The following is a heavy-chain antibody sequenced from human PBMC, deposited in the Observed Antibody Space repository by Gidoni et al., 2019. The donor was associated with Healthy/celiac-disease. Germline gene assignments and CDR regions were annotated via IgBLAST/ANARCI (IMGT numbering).Heavy chain of an antibody. CDR1: GFTVSSNY. CDR3: ARAPVSYYYYYMDV. V-gene: IGHV3-53*01. CDR2: IYSGGST. J-gene: IGHJ6*03. Sequence: EVQLVESGGGLIQPGGSLRLSCAASGFTVSSNYMGWVRQDPGKGLEWVSVIYSGGSTYYADSVKGRFTISRDNSKNTLYLQRNSLRAEDTAVYYCARAPVSYYYYYMDVWGKRDHGHRLL.